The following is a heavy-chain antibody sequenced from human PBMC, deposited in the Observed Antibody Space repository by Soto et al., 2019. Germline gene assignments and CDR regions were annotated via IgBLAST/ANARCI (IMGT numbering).Heavy chain of an antibody. CDR1: GFTFSSYS. Sequence: PGGSLRLSCAASGFTFSSYSMNWVRQAPGKGLEWVSSISSSSSYIYYADSVKGRFTISRDNAKNSLYLQMNSLRAEDTAVYYCARDPTYGDELTYYYYYGMDVWGQGTTVTVSS. CDR2: ISSSSSYI. V-gene: IGHV3-21*01. CDR3: ARDPTYGDELTYYYYYGMDV. D-gene: IGHD4-17*01. J-gene: IGHJ6*02.